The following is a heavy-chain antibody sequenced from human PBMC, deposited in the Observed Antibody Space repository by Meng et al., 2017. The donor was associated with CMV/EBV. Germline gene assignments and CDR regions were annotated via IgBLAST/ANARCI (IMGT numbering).Heavy chain of an antibody. J-gene: IGHJ4*02. V-gene: IGHV3-33*06. CDR1: GFTISSCG. Sequence: AESGFTISSCGLHGVRQALGRRLVWVAVRCYDGSDKYYADSVKGRFTISRDTSKNPLYLQMNSLRAEDTAVYYCAKVSGENYGDPPWWGQGTLVTVSS. CDR2: RCYDGSDK. D-gene: IGHD4-17*01. CDR3: AKVSGENYGDPPW.